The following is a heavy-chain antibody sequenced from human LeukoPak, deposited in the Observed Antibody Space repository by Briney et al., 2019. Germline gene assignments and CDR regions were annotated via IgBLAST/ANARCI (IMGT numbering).Heavy chain of an antibody. CDR3: ARDDYGDYEGYDY. Sequence: GGSLRLSCAVSGFTFSSYAMHWVRQAPGKGLEYVSAISSNGGSTYYANSVKGRFTISRDNSKNTLYLQMGSLRAEDMAVYYCARDDYGDYEGYDYWGQGTLVTVSS. J-gene: IGHJ4*02. CDR2: ISSNGGST. CDR1: GFTFSSYA. V-gene: IGHV3-64*01. D-gene: IGHD4-17*01.